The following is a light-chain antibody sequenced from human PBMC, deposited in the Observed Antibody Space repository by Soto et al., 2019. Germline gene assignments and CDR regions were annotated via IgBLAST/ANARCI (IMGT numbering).Light chain of an antibody. CDR1: QSVSSSY. CDR3: QQYNNYPYT. Sequence: EIVLTQSPGTLSLSPGERATLSCRPSQSVSSSYLAWYQQIPGQAPRLLIYGASSRATGIPGRFSGSGSGTVFTLTISSLQPDDCATYYCQQYNNYPYTFGHVTRLEI. V-gene: IGKV3-20*01. CDR2: GAS. J-gene: IGKJ5*01.